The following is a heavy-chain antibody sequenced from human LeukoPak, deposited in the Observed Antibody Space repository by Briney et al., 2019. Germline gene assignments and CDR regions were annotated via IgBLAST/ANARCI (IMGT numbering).Heavy chain of an antibody. J-gene: IGHJ3*02. CDR1: RFTFSSYS. D-gene: IGHD6-19*01. V-gene: IGHV3-21*06. Sequence: PGGSLRLSCAASRFTFSSYSMNWVRQAPGKGLEWVSSISSSGSYIYYADSVKGRFTISRDNAKNSLYLQMDSLRVEDTAVYYCARGAVAGFNDAFDIWGQGTMVTVSS. CDR2: ISSSGSYI. CDR3: ARGAVAGFNDAFDI.